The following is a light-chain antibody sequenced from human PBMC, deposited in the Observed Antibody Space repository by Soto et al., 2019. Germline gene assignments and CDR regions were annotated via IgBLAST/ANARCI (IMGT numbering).Light chain of an antibody. CDR2: VNSDGSH. J-gene: IGLJ2*01. V-gene: IGLV4-69*01. CDR1: SGHSSYA. Sequence: QSVLTQSPSASASLGASVKLTCTLSSGHSSYAIAWHQQQPEKGPRYWMKVNSDGSHSKGDGIPDRFSGSSSGAERYLTISSLQSEDEADYYCQTWGTGIPVFGGGTKVTVL. CDR3: QTWGTGIPV.